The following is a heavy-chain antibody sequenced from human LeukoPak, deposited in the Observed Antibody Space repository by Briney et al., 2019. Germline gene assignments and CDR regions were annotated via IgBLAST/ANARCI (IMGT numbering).Heavy chain of an antibody. CDR3: ASLSYQPPFDY. CDR2: INPNSGGT. D-gene: IGHD2-2*01. V-gene: IGHV1-2*02. J-gene: IGHJ4*02. Sequence: ASVKVSCKASGYTFTGYNMHWMRQAPGQVLEWMGWINPNSGGTNYAQKFQSRVTMTRDTSISTAYMELSSLRSDDTAMYYCASLSYQPPFDYWGQGTLVTVSS. CDR1: GYTFTGYN.